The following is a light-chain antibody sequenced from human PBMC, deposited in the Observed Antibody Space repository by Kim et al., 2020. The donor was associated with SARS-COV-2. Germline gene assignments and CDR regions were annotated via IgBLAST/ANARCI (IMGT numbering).Light chain of an antibody. J-gene: IGKJ4*01. V-gene: IGKV3-20*01. CDR1: QSVSSSY. CDR3: QQYGSSPPELT. Sequence: EIVLTQSPGTLSLSPGERATLSRRASQSVSSSYLAWYQQKPGQAPRLLIYGASSRATGIPDRFSGSGSGTDFTLTISRLEPEDFAVYYCQQYGSSPPELTFGGGTKVEIK. CDR2: GAS.